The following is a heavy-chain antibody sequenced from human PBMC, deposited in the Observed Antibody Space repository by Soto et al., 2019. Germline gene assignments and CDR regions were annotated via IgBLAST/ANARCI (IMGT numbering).Heavy chain of an antibody. CDR1: GFTFSSYG. CDR3: ARDFPPVNPIAAADHNWFDP. D-gene: IGHD6-13*01. Sequence: PGGSLRLSCAASGFTFSSYGMHWVRQAPGKGLEWVAVIWYDGSNKYYADSVKGRFTISRDNSKNTLYLQMNSLRAEDTAVYYCARDFPPVNPIAAADHNWFDPWGQGTLVTVSS. CDR2: IWYDGSNK. V-gene: IGHV3-33*01. J-gene: IGHJ5*02.